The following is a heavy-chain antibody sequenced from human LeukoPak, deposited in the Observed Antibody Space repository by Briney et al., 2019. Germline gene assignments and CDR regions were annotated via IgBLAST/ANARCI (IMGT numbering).Heavy chain of an antibody. V-gene: IGHV4-59*01. J-gene: IGHJ3*02. CDR2: IYYSGST. D-gene: IGHD3-10*01. CDR3: ARDFYGSGGGGDAFDI. CDR1: GGSISSYY. Sequence: PSETLSLTCTVSGGSISSYYWSWIRQPPGKGLEWIGYIYYSGSTNYNPSLKSRVTISVDTSKNQFSLKLSSVTAADTAVYYCARDFYGSGGGGDAFDIWGQGTMVTVSS.